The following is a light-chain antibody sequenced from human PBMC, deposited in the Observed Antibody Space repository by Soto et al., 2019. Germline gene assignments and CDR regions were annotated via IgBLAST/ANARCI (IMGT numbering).Light chain of an antibody. V-gene: IGKV3-20*01. Sequence: EIVLTQSPGTLSLSPGERATLSCRASQSVSSSYLAWYQQKPGQAPRLLIYGASSRATGIPDRFSGSGSGTDFTLTISSLQPEDFATYYCQQSYSTLTWTFGQGTKV. CDR3: QQSYSTLTWT. CDR1: QSVSSSY. J-gene: IGKJ1*01. CDR2: GAS.